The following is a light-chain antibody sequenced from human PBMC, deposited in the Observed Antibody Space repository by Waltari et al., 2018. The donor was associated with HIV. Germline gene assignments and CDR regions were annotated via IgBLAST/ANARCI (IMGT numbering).Light chain of an antibody. CDR1: NSNIGRNT. CDR2: SDD. CDR3: AAWDDSLNAWV. V-gene: IGLV1-44*01. J-gene: IGLJ3*02. Sequence: QSVLTQPPSATGTPGQRVTISCSGSNSNIGRNTVKWYHQLPGTAPKLLLYSDDLRPSGVPDRFSGSKSDTSASLAISGLQSEDEADYYCAAWDDSLNAWVFGTGTKLTVL.